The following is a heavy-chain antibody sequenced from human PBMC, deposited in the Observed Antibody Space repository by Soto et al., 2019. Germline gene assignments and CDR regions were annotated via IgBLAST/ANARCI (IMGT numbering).Heavy chain of an antibody. D-gene: IGHD1-7*01. J-gene: IGHJ4*02. CDR3: ARDLGWNSHRNFDY. CDR1: GFTFSSYW. Sequence: GGSLRLSCAASGFTFSSYWMSWVRQAPGKGLEWVANIKQDGSGKYYVDSVKGRFTISRDNAKNSLCLQMNSLRAEDTAVYYCARDLGWNSHRNFDYWGQGTLVTVSS. V-gene: IGHV3-7*03. CDR2: IKQDGSGK.